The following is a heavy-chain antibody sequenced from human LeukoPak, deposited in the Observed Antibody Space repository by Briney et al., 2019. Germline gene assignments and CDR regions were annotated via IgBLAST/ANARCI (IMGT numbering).Heavy chain of an antibody. CDR2: ISGSGGGT. V-gene: IGHV3-23*01. Sequence: GGALRLSCEASGVTFSSYVMSGVRQAPGKGPEWVSGISGSGGGTYYADSVKGRFAISRDNSKNTLYLQMNSLRAEDTAVYYCVQEGPRGLAFDIWGQGTKVTVSS. CDR3: VQEGPRGLAFDI. CDR1: GVTFSSYV. J-gene: IGHJ3*02.